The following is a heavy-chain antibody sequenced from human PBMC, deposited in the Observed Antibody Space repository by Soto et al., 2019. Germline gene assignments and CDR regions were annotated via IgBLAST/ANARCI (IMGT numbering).Heavy chain of an antibody. CDR2: ISAYNGNK. CDR3: ARDVPHPHFQNYMDV. Sequence: QVKLVQSGAEVKKPGASVKVSCKASGYTFSNYGISWVRQAPGQGLEWMGWISAYNGNKNYAQKLQGRVTMTTDTSTSTAYMELRSLRSDGTAVYYCARDVPHPHFQNYMDVWGQGTTVTVSS. J-gene: IGHJ6*03. V-gene: IGHV1-18*01. CDR1: GYTFSNYG.